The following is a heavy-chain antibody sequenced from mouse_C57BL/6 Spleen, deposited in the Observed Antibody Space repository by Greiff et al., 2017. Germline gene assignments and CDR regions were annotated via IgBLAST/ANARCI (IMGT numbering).Heavy chain of an antibody. D-gene: IGHD1-1*01. V-gene: IGHV1-81*01. J-gene: IGHJ3*01. CDR3: ARGDYYGSSPAWFAY. CDR1: GYTFTSYG. Sequence: QVQLQQSGAELARPGASVKLSCKASGYTFTSYGISWVKQRTGQGLEWIGEIYPRSGNTYYNEKFKGKATLTADKSSSTAYMELRNLTSEDSAVYFCARGDYYGSSPAWFAYWGQGTLVTVSA. CDR2: IYPRSGNT.